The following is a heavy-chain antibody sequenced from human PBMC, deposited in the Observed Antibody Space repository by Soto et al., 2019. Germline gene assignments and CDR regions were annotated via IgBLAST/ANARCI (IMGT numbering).Heavy chain of an antibody. D-gene: IGHD2-15*01. V-gene: IGHV4-31*03. CDR3: AVGTGWSPGAFDI. CDR1: GGSISSGGYY. J-gene: IGHJ3*02. Sequence: SETLSLTCTVSGGSISSGGYYWSWIRQHPGKGLEWIGYIYYSGSTYYNPSLKSRVTISVDTSKNQFSLKLSSVTAADTAVYYCAVGTGWSPGAFDIWGQGTMVTVSS. CDR2: IYYSGST.